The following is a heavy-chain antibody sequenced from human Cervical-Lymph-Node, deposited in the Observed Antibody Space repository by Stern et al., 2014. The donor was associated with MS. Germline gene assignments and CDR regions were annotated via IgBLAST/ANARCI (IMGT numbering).Heavy chain of an antibody. CDR3: ARTSDIVDPGYGMDV. V-gene: IGHV1-18*04. CDR2: ISAYNGNT. CDR1: GYTFTSYG. D-gene: IGHD2-15*01. Sequence: VQLVESGAEVKKPGSSVKVSCKASGYTFTSYGISWVRQAPGQGLEWMGWISAYNGNTNYAQKLQGRVTMTTDTSTSTAYMELRSLRSDDTAVYYCARTSDIVDPGYGMDVWGQGTTVTVSS. J-gene: IGHJ6*02.